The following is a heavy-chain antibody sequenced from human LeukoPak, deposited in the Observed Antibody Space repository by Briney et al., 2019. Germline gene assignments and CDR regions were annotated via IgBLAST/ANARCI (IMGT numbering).Heavy chain of an antibody. CDR3: ARESGSGSYFDY. Sequence: ASVKVSCTASVYTFTSYGISWVRQAPGQGLEWMGWISAYNGNTNYAQKLQGRVTMTTDTSTSTAYMELRSLRSDDTAVYYCARESGSGSYFDYWGQGTLVTVSS. CDR1: VYTFTSYG. CDR2: ISAYNGNT. J-gene: IGHJ4*02. V-gene: IGHV1-18*01. D-gene: IGHD3-10*01.